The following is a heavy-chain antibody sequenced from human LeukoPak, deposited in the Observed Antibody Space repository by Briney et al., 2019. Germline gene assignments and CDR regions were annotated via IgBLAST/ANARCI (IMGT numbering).Heavy chain of an antibody. Sequence: GGSLRLSCAASGFTFSNVWMSWVRQAPGKGLDWVSYISSSGSTIYYADSVKGRFTISRDNAKNSLYLQMNSLRAEDTAVYYCARDYCSSTSCYGINWFDPWGQGTLVTVSS. D-gene: IGHD2-2*01. J-gene: IGHJ5*02. CDR3: ARDYCSSTSCYGINWFDP. V-gene: IGHV3-11*04. CDR1: GFTFSNVW. CDR2: ISSSGSTI.